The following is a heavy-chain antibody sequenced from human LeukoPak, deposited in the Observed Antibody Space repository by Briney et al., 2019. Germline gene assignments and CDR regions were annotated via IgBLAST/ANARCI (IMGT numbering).Heavy chain of an antibody. CDR3: ARGGDTSGYYPFDY. D-gene: IGHD3-22*01. CDR1: GFTVSRNY. Sequence: GGSLRLSCAVSGFTVSRNYMSWVRQPPGKGLEWVSVIYSGGSTYYADSVRGRFTISRDDSKKTVYLQMNRLRAEDTALYYCARGGDTSGYYPFDYWGQGTLVTVSS. CDR2: IYSGGST. J-gene: IGHJ4*02. V-gene: IGHV3-53*01.